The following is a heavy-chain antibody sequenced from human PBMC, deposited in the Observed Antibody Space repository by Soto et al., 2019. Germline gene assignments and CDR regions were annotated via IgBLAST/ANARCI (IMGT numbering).Heavy chain of an antibody. D-gene: IGHD2-21*01. Sequence: GESLKISCKGSGFTFSDYAMSWVRQAPGKGLEWVGFIRSNAYGGTAEYAASVKGRFAISRDDSKSIAYLQMNSLKSEDAALYYCTRDLSPPSSCGGDCYGMDVWGQGTTVTVSS. CDR3: TRDLSPPSSCGGDCYGMDV. J-gene: IGHJ6*02. CDR1: GFTFSDYA. V-gene: IGHV3-49*04. CDR2: IRSNAYGGTA.